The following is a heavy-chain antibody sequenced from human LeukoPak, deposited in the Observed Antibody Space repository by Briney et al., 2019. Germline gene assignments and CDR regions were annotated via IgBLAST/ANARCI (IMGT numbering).Heavy chain of an antibody. J-gene: IGHJ4*02. Sequence: GGSLRLSCAASGFTFSAYNLNWVRQAPGKGLEWVSSISGSSSYIYYADSVKGRFTISRDNAKNSLYLQMNSLRAEDTAVYYCATTGSGSYYDYWGQGTLVTVSS. CDR3: ATTGSGSYYDY. CDR2: ISGSSSYI. D-gene: IGHD1-26*01. CDR1: GFTFSAYN. V-gene: IGHV3-21*01.